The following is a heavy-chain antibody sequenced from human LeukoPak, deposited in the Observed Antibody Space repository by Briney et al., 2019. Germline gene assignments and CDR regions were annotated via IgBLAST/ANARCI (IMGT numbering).Heavy chain of an antibody. Sequence: PGGSLRLSCAASGFIFTGYFMSWVRQAPGKGLEWVASIKHDGSEKYYVDSVRGRFTITRDNTRNSLFLQMYSLRAEDTAVYFCAREDGYCSGGNCYSYFDSWGQGTLVTVSS. CDR2: IKHDGSEK. V-gene: IGHV3-7*01. CDR3: AREDGYCSGGNCYSYFDS. J-gene: IGHJ4*02. CDR1: GFIFTGYF. D-gene: IGHD2-15*01.